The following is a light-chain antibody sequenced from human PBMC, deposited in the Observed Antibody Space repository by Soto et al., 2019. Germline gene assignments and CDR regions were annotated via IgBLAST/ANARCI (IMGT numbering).Light chain of an antibody. CDR3: QKYNSAPWT. V-gene: IGKV1-27*01. J-gene: IGKJ1*01. Sequence: DIQMTQSPSSLSASVGDRVTITCRASQGISNYLAWYQQKPGKVPKLLIYAASTLQSGVPSRFSGSGSGTDFTLTISRLQPEDVATYYCQKYNSAPWTFGQGNTVEIK. CDR1: QGISNY. CDR2: AAS.